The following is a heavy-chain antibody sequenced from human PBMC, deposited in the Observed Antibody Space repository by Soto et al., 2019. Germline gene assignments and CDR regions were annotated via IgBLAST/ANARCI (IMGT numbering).Heavy chain of an antibody. CDR2: IYYSGST. CDR1: GGSISSSSYY. Sequence: PSETLSLTCTVSGGSISSSSYYWGWIRQPPGKGLEWIGSIYYSGSTYYNPSLKSRVTISVDTSKNQFSLKLSSVTAADTAVYYCARYKSNDYYGMDVWGQGTTVT. V-gene: IGHV4-39*01. J-gene: IGHJ6*02. D-gene: IGHD1-20*01. CDR3: ARYKSNDYYGMDV.